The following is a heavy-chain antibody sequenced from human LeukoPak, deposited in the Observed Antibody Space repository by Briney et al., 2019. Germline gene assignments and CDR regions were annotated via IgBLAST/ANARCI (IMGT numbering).Heavy chain of an antibody. J-gene: IGHJ4*02. CDR1: GYTFTVYY. CDR2: INPNSGGT. CDR3: ARGQGGNYYLNYFDY. D-gene: IGHD1-26*01. Sequence: ASVTVSFTASGYTFTVYYMHWVRQAPGQGHERMGWINPNSGGTNYAQKFQGRVTMTRDTSISTAYMELSTLRSDDTAVYYCARGQGGNYYLNYFDYWGQGALVTVSS. V-gene: IGHV1-2*02.